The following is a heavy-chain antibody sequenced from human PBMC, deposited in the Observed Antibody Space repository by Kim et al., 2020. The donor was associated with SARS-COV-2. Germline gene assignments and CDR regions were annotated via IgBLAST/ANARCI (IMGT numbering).Heavy chain of an antibody. J-gene: IGHJ6*02. CDR1: GFTFSSYE. V-gene: IGHV3-48*03. CDR2: ISSSGSTI. D-gene: IGHD3-9*01. CDR3: ARADFDWLLISYGMDV. Sequence: GGSLRLSCAASGFTFSSYEMNWVRQAPGKGLEWVSYISSSGSTIYYADSVKGRFTISRDNAKNSPYLQMNSLRAEDTAVYYCARADFDWLLISYGMDVWGQGTTVTVSS.